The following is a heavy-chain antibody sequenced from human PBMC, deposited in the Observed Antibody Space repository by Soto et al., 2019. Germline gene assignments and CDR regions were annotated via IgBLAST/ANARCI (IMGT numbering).Heavy chain of an antibody. V-gene: IGHV1-2*02. Sequence: QVHLEQSAAAVKKPGASVKVSCKTSGYIFSDYCIHWVRQAPGQGLEWLGWMNPDSGATSYAPKFQGRVTLTRDTSVTTAYMELSGMMFDDPATYYCARDRSPVMSGYYYAWGQGTLLAVSS. CDR2: MNPDSGAT. CDR1: GYIFSDYC. J-gene: IGHJ4*02. D-gene: IGHD1-26*01. CDR3: ARDRSPVMSGYYYA.